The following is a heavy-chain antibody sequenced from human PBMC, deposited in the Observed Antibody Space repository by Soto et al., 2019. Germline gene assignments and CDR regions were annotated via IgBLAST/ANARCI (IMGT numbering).Heavy chain of an antibody. CDR1: GGTFSSYA. CDR3: ARGAQMDSSGYSWEFGSNSYYYYYGMDV. D-gene: IGHD3-22*01. J-gene: IGHJ6*02. Sequence: ASVKVSCKASGGTFSSYAISWVRQAPGQGLEWMGGIIPIFGTANYAQKFQGRVTITADESTRTAYMELSSLRSEDTAVYYCARGAQMDSSGYSWEFGSNSYYYYYGMDVWGQGTTVTVSS. CDR2: IIPIFGTA. V-gene: IGHV1-69*13.